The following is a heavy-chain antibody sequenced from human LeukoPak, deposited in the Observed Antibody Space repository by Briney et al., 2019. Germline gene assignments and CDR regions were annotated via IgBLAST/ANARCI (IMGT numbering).Heavy chain of an antibody. CDR2: IKSKTDGGTT. D-gene: IGHD3-10*01. CDR3: TKSMVRGVIITLNY. V-gene: IGHV3-15*01. CDR1: GFTFSNAW. J-gene: IGHJ4*02. Sequence: PGGSLRLSCAASGFTFSNAWMSWVRQAPGKGLEWVGRIKSKTDGGTTDYAAPVKGRFTISRDDSKNTLYLQMNSLKTEDTAVYYCTKSMVRGVIITLNYWGQGTLVTVSS.